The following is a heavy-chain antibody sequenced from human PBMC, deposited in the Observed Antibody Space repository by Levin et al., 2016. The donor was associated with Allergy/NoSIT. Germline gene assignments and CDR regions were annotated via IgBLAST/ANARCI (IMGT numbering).Heavy chain of an antibody. CDR1: GFTFSSYS. D-gene: IGHD1/OR15-1a*01. J-gene: IGHJ5*02. CDR2: VSSSSSYI. CDR3: ARDRGNRWFDP. Sequence: GESLKISCAASGFTFSSYSMNWVRQAPGKGLEWVSSVSSSSSYIYYADSVKGRFTISRDNAKNSLYLQVNSLRAEDTAVYYCARDRGNRWFDPWGQGTLVTVSS. V-gene: IGHV3-21*04.